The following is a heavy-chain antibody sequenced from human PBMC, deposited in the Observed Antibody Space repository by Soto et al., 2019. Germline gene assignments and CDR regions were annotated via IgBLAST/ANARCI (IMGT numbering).Heavy chain of an antibody. D-gene: IGHD4-17*01. Sequence: ASETLSLTCTVSGGSISSGDYYWSWIRQPPGKGLEWIGYIYYSGSTYYNPSLKSRVTISVDTSKNQFSLKLSSVTAADTAVYYCAREEGMTTVTTYYYYGMDVWGQGTTVTVSS. CDR1: GGSISSGDYY. CDR3: AREEGMTTVTTYYYYGMDV. J-gene: IGHJ6*02. V-gene: IGHV4-30-4*01. CDR2: IYYSGST.